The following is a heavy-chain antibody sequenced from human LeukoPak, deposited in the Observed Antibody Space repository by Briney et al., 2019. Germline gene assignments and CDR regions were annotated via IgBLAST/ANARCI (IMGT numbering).Heavy chain of an antibody. J-gene: IGHJ2*01. CDR3: ARHSRFLDASTDYVLWYFDL. Sequence: ASVKVSCKASEYTFTDYYIHWVRQAPGQGLEWMGRINPNSGVTRYAQKFQGRVTMTGDTSISTAYMELSRLTSDDTAVYYCARHSRFLDASTDYVLWYFDLSGRGTLVTVSS. CDR2: INPNSGVT. D-gene: IGHD3-3*01. V-gene: IGHV1-2*06. CDR1: EYTFTDYY.